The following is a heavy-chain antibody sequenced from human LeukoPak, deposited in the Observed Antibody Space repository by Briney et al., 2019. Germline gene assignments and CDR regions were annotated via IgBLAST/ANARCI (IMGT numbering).Heavy chain of an antibody. J-gene: IGHJ4*02. D-gene: IGHD4-11*01. V-gene: IGHV3-21*01. Sequence: GGSPRLSCTASGVTCSTYNLDWGGQSPAPGLHLVSSFRSKTNYIDYADSVKGRFTISRDNAKNPLYLQMNSLRAEDTAVYYCARDYQFYSSSGSYFDYWGQGTLVTVSS. CDR1: GVTCSTYN. CDR2: FRSKTNYI. CDR3: ARDYQFYSSSGSYFDY.